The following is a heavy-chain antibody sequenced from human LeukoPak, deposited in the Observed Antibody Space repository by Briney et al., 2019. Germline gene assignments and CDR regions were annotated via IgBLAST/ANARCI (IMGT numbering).Heavy chain of an antibody. CDR2: IIPIFGTA. D-gene: IGHD2-15*01. V-gene: IGHV1-69*13. J-gene: IGHJ6*02. Sequence: SVKVSCKDSGGTFSSYAISWVRQAAGQGLEWMGGIIPIFGTANYAQKFQGRVTITAHESTSTAYMELSSLRSEDTAVYYCARGLLLDYYYYGMDVWGQGTTVTVSS. CDR3: ARGLLLDYYYYGMDV. CDR1: GGTFSSYA.